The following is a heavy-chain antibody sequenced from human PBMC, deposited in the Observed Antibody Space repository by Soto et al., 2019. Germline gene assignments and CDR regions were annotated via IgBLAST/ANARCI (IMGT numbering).Heavy chain of an antibody. J-gene: IGHJ6*02. D-gene: IGHD2-15*01. CDR2: INPNSGGT. CDR3: ARSLVVAAKYYYGMDV. CDR1: GYTFTGYY. Sequence: ASVKVSCKASGYTFTGYYMHWVREAPGQGLEWMEWINPNSGGTNYAQKFQGWVTMTRDTSISTAYMEMSRLRSDDTAVYYCARSLVVAAKYYYGMDVWGQGTTVTVAS. V-gene: IGHV1-2*04.